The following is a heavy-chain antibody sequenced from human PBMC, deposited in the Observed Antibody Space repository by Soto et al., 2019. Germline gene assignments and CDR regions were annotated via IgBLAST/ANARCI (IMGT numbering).Heavy chain of an antibody. CDR1: GGSISSSSYY. V-gene: IGHV4-39*01. J-gene: IGHJ4*02. CDR3: ASRHVGVAATQNFDY. CDR2: IYYSGST. Sequence: SETLSLTCTVSGGSISSSSYYWGWIRQPPGKGLEWIGSIYYSGSTYYNPSLKSRVTISVDTSKNQFSLKLSSVTAADTAVYYCASRHVGVAATQNFDYWGQGTLVTVSS. D-gene: IGHD2-15*01.